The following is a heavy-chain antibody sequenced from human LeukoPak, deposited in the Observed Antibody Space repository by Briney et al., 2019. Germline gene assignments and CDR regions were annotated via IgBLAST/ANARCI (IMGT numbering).Heavy chain of an antibody. V-gene: IGHV4-59*01. CDR2: IYYSGST. Sequence: SETLSLTCTVSGGSISSYCWSWIRQPPGKGLEWIGYIYYSGSTNYNPSLKSRVTISVDTSKNQFSLKLSSVTAADTAVYYCARDPSWEWNWFDPWGQGTLVTVSS. D-gene: IGHD3-3*01. J-gene: IGHJ5*02. CDR1: GGSISSYC. CDR3: ARDPSWEWNWFDP.